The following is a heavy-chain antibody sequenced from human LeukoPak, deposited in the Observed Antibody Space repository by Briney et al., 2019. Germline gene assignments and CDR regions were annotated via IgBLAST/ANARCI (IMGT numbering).Heavy chain of an antibody. CDR1: GFMFSGSA. Sequence: GGSLKPSCAASGFMFSGSAMHWVRQASGKGLEWVGRTRTKSYSYAAVYAASVEGRFTISRDDSKNTAYLQMNSLKTEDTAVYYCTTWELDYFDYWGQGTPVTVSS. CDR2: TRTKSYSYAA. V-gene: IGHV3-73*01. D-gene: IGHD1-26*01. J-gene: IGHJ4*02. CDR3: TTWELDYFDY.